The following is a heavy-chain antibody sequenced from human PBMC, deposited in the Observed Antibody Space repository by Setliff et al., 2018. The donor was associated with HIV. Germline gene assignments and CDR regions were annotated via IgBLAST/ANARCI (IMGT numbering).Heavy chain of an antibody. CDR1: GYSFTTSW. CDR3: ARHGPMRDGYNHGAFDY. CDR2: IFPADSDT. Sequence: PGESLKISCKASGYSFTTSWIGWVRQMPGKGLEWMGIIFPADSDTTYSPSFQGQVTISADKSISTAYLQWSRLKASDTAMYYCARHGPMRDGYNHGAFDYWGQGTQVTVSS. D-gene: IGHD5-12*01. J-gene: IGHJ4*02. V-gene: IGHV5-51*01.